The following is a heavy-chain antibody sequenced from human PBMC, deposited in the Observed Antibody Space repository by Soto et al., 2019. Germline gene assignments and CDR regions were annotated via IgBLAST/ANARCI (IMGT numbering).Heavy chain of an antibody. J-gene: IGHJ4*02. D-gene: IGHD2-2*01. CDR1: GGSISNYY. V-gene: IGHV4-59*01. Sequence: QVQLQESGPRLVKPSETLSLTCIVSGGSISNYYWSWIRQPPGKGLEWIGYIYYSGSTNYNPSLQSRVTISVATSKTQFSLKRSSVTAADTAVYYCARAVLPATAPFDYWGQGTLVTVSS. CDR3: ARAVLPATAPFDY. CDR2: IYYSGST.